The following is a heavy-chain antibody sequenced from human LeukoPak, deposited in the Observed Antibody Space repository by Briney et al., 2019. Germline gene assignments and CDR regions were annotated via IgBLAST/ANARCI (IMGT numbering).Heavy chain of an antibody. D-gene: IGHD3-22*01. CDR3: ARAQYYYDSSDY. CDR2: ISSSGSTI. J-gene: IGHJ4*02. V-gene: IGHV3-11*04. Sequence: MAGGSLRLSCAASGFTFSDYYMSWIRQAPGKGLEWVSYISSSGSTIYYADSVKGRFTISRDNAKNSLYLQMNSLRAEDTAVYYCARAQYYYDSSDYWGQGTLVTVSS. CDR1: GFTFSDYY.